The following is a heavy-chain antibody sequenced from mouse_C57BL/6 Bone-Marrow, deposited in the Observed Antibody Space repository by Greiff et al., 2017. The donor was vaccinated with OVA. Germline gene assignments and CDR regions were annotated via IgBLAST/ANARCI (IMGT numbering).Heavy chain of an antibody. D-gene: IGHD1-1*01. CDR1: GYSFTGYY. J-gene: IGHJ2*01. CDR3: ARSGDYYGSDY. CDR2: INPSTGGT. V-gene: IGHV1-42*01. Sequence: VQLKQSGPELVKPGASVKISCKASGYSFTGYYMNWVKQSPEKSLEWIGEINPSTGGTTYNQKVKAKATLTVDKSSSTVYMQLKSLTSEDSAVYYCARSGDYYGSDYWGQGTTLTVSA.